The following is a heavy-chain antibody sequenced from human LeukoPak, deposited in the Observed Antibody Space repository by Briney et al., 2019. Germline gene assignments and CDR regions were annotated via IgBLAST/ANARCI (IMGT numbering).Heavy chain of an antibody. J-gene: IGHJ4*02. D-gene: IGHD3-10*01. V-gene: IGHV3-33*01. CDR1: GLTFSSYG. Sequence: GGSLRLSRGAAGLTFSSYGFHWVRQAPGKGLEWVAVIRYDGGIQYYADSVKGRFIISRDNSKNTLFLQMNSLRAEDTAVYYCARDFWFGDFRYFDYWGQGTLVTVSS. CDR3: ARDFWFGDFRYFDY. CDR2: IRYDGGIQ.